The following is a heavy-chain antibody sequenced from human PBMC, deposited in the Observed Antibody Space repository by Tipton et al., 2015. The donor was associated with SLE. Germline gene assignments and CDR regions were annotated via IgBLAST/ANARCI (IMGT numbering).Heavy chain of an antibody. CDR3: ARESPDWGSDY. V-gene: IGHV4-59*12. D-gene: IGHD7-27*01. CDR2: TYYSGST. J-gene: IGHJ4*02. Sequence: TLSLTCIVSGGSISSYYWSWIRQPPGKGLEWFGYTYYSGSTHYNPSLKSRVTISVDTSKNQFSLNLKSVTAADTAVYYCARESPDWGSDYWGQGTLVTVSS. CDR1: GGSISSYY.